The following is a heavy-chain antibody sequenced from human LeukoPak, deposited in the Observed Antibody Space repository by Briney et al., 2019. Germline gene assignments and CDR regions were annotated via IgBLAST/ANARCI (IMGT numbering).Heavy chain of an antibody. D-gene: IGHD5-12*01. Sequence: GASVKVSCKASGYTFTGYYMHWVRQAPGQGLEWMGWINPNSGGTNYAQKFQGRVTMTRDTSISTAYMELSRLRSDDTAVYYCARDRGGLRSDAFDIWGQGTMVTVSS. CDR3: ARDRGGLRSDAFDI. CDR1: GYTFTGYY. CDR2: INPNSGGT. V-gene: IGHV1-2*02. J-gene: IGHJ3*02.